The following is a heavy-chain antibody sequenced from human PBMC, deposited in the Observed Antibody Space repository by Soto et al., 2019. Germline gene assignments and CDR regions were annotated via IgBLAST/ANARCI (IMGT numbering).Heavy chain of an antibody. J-gene: IGHJ4*02. Sequence: SETLSLTCTVSGGSISSYYWSWIRQPPGKGLEWIGYIYYSGSTNYNPSLKSRVTISVDTSKNQFSLKLSSVTAADTAVYYCARSPEGQYYDILTGYYAPTSFDYWGQGTLVTVSS. D-gene: IGHD3-9*01. CDR3: ARSPEGQYYDILTGYYAPTSFDY. CDR1: GGSISSYY. CDR2: IYYSGST. V-gene: IGHV4-59*01.